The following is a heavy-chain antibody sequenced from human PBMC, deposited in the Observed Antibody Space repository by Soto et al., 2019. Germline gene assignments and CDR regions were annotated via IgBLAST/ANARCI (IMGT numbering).Heavy chain of an antibody. CDR2: IYYSGST. CDR3: ARPSYQYSSGWYEVGWFDP. J-gene: IGHJ5*02. D-gene: IGHD6-19*01. CDR1: GGSISSSSYY. Sequence: ETLSLTCTVSGGSISSSSYYWGWIRQPPGKGLEWIGSIYYSGSTYYNPSLKSRVTISVDTSKNQFSLKLSSVTAADTAVYYCARPSYQYSSGWYEVGWFDPWGQGTLVTVSS. V-gene: IGHV4-39*01.